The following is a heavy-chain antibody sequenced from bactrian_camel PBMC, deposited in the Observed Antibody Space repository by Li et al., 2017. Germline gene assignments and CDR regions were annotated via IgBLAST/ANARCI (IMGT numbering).Heavy chain of an antibody. CDR3: AADRGHSPVITAINCGLRTEDYNF. CDR2: INSGGGST. D-gene: IGHD2*01. Sequence: VQLVESGGGLVQPGGSLRLSCVASGFTFSSYAMSWVRQAPGKEFEWISVINSGGGSTYYSDSVKGRFTISQDNSDGTLFLQMNNLQPEDTGMFYCAADRGHSPVITAINCGLRTEDYNFWGQGTQVTVS. CDR1: GFTFSSYA. V-gene: IGHV3S31*01. J-gene: IGHJ4*01.